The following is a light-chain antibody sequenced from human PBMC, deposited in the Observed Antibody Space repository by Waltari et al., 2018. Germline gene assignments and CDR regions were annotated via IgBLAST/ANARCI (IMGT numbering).Light chain of an antibody. CDR1: TSDYGNYAL. CDR3: CSYAGLGTYV. Sequence: QSALTQPASVSGTPGQSITISCTGTTSDYGNYALVPWYQHHPGKAPKLLICEVIKRPSGVSSRFSGSKSGSTASLTISGLQPEDEADYYCCSYAGLGTYVFGSGTKVTVL. V-gene: IGLV2-23*02. CDR2: EVI. J-gene: IGLJ1*01.